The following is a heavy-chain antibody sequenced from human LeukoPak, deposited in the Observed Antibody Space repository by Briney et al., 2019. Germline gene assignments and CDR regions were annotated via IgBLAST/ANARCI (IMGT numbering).Heavy chain of an antibody. CDR3: ARVLRVAAAGKGY. CDR2: INPNSGGT. Sequence: ASVKVSCRASGYTFTGYYMHWVRQAPGQGLEWMGWINPNSGGTNYAQKFQGRVTMTRDTSISTAYMELSRLRSDDTAVYYCARVLRVAAAGKGYWGHGTLVTVSS. CDR1: GYTFTGYY. V-gene: IGHV1-2*02. D-gene: IGHD6-13*01. J-gene: IGHJ4*01.